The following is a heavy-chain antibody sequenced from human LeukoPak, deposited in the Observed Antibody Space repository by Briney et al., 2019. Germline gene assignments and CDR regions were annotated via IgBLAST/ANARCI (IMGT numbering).Heavy chain of an antibody. D-gene: IGHD2-2*01. CDR2: IYHSGST. J-gene: IGHJ5*02. CDR3: ARGGYCSSTSCYGEIWFDP. CDR1: GGSISSGGYS. V-gene: IGHV4-30-2*01. Sequence: PSETLSLTCTVSGGSISSGGYSWSWIRQPPGKGLEWIGYIYHSGSTYYNPSLKSRVTISVDRSKNQFSLKLSSVTAADTAVHYCARGGYCSSTSCYGEIWFDPWGQGTLVTVSS.